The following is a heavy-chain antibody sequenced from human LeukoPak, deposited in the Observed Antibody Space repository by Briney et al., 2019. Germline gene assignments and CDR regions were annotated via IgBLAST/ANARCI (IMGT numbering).Heavy chain of an antibody. V-gene: IGHV3-30*02. CDR2: IRYDGSNK. Sequence: PGGSLRLSCAASGLTFSSYGMHWVRQAPGKGLEWVAFIRYDGSNKYYADSVKGRFTISRDNSKNTLYLQMNSLRAEDTAVYYCARDESGESELDYWGQGTLVTVSS. CDR1: GLTFSSYG. D-gene: IGHD1-26*01. J-gene: IGHJ4*02. CDR3: ARDESGESELDY.